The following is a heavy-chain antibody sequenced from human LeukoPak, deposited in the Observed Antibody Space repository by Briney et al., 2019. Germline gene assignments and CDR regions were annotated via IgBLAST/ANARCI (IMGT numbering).Heavy chain of an antibody. CDR2: IYTSGST. J-gene: IGHJ4*02. V-gene: IGHV4-4*07. D-gene: IGHD3-22*01. CDR3: ARLHDAAVNSGYYPYYFDY. CDR1: GGSISSYY. Sequence: PSETLSLTXTVSGGSISSYYWSWIRQPAGKGVEWIGRIYTSGSTNYNPSLKSRVTMSVDTSKNQFSLKLSSVTAADTAVYYCARLHDAAVNSGYYPYYFDYWGQGTLVTVSS.